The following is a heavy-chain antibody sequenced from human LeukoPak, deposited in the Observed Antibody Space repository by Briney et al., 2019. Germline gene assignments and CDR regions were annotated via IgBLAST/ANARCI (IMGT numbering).Heavy chain of an antibody. CDR3: ARGGWELSGFGY. V-gene: IGHV1-46*01. J-gene: IGHJ4*02. CDR1: GYTFTSYY. CDR2: INPSGGST. D-gene: IGHD1-26*01. Sequence: ASVKVSCKASGYTFTSYYMHWVRQAPGQGLEWMGIINPSGGSTIYAQKFQGRVTMTEDTSTDTAYMELSSLRSEDTAVYYCARGGWELSGFGYWGQGTLVTVSS.